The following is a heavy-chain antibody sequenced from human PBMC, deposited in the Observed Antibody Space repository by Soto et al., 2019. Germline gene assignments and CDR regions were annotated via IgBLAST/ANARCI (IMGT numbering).Heavy chain of an antibody. D-gene: IGHD3-22*01. CDR1: GFTLGDYA. CDR3: TKYYYDSSGYYYAWDAFDI. V-gene: IGHV3-49*03. J-gene: IGHJ3*02. CDR2: IRSKAYGGTT. Sequence: GWSLRLSCTASGFTLGDYAMSWFRQAPGKGPARVGFIRSKAYGGTTEYAASVKGRFTISRDDSKSIAYLQMNNLKTEDTAVYYCTKYYYDSSGYYYAWDAFDIWGQGTMVTVSS.